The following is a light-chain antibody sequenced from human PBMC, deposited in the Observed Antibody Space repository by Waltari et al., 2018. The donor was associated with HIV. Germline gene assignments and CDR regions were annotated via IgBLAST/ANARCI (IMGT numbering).Light chain of an antibody. CDR3: QQSYGVPRT. CDR2: AAS. CDR1: ESITSY. Sequence: DIQLTQSPSSLSASVGDRVTITCRATESITSYLNWYQQKPGGAPKVLIYAASTLQRGVPSRFSGGGSGTDFTLTINNRQPEYIGIYYCQQSYGVPRTFGQGTKVEIK. J-gene: IGKJ1*01. V-gene: IGKV1-39*01.